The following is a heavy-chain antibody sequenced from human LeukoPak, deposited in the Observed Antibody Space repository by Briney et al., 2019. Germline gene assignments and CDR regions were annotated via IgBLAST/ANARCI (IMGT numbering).Heavy chain of an antibody. V-gene: IGHV3-30*18. D-gene: IGHD6-19*01. CDR2: ISYDGSNK. Sequence: GGSLRLSCAASGFTFSSYGMHWVRQAPGKGLEWVAVISYDGSNKYYADSVKGRFTISRDNSKNTLYLQMNSLRAEDTAVYYCAKDLREAVAGLPPTWFDPWGQGTLVTVSS. CDR1: GFTFSSYG. J-gene: IGHJ5*02. CDR3: AKDLREAVAGLPPTWFDP.